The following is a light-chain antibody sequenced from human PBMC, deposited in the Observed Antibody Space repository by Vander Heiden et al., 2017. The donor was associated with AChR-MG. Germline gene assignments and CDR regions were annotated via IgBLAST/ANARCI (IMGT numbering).Light chain of an antibody. J-gene: IGLJ2*01. CDR1: NIGTKS. Sequence: SYALTQPPSVSVAPGKTATITCGGNNIGTKSVHWYQQTPGQAPVLVMYYDGDRPSGIPDRFSGANSGNTATLTISRVEVGDEADYYCQVWDGSGDHVVFGRGTKLTVL. V-gene: IGLV3-21*04. CDR2: YDG. CDR3: QVWDGSGDHVV.